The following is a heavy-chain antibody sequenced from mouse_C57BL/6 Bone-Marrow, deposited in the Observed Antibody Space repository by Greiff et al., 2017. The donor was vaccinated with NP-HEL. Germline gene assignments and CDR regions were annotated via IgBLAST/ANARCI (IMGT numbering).Heavy chain of an antibody. CDR1: GYTFTGYW. V-gene: IGHV1-9*01. CDR3: ARNYDDDPGGFAY. CDR2: ILPGSGST. J-gene: IGHJ3*01. Sequence: VQLQQSGAELMKPGASVKLSCKATGYTFTGYWIEWVKQRPGHGLEWIGEILPGSGSTNYNEKFKGKATLTADKSSSTAYMQFSSLTSEGSAIYYCARNYDDDPGGFAYWGQGTLVTVSA. D-gene: IGHD2-4*01.